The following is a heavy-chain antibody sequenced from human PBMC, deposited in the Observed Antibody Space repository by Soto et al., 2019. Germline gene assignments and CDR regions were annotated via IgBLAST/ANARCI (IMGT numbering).Heavy chain of an antibody. J-gene: IGHJ4*02. CDR2: ISGSGGST. V-gene: IGHV3-23*01. D-gene: IGHD4-17*01. CDR1: GFTFSSYA. Sequence: GGSLRLSCAASGFTFSSYAMSWVRQAPGKGLEWVSAISGSGGSTYYADSVKGRFTISRDNSKNTLYLQMNSLRAEDTAVYYCAKDGQPDYGDYPYYFDYWGQGTLVTVSS. CDR3: AKDGQPDYGDYPYYFDY.